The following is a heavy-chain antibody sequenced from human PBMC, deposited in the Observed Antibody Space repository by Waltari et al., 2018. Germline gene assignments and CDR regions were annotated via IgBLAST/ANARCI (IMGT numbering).Heavy chain of an antibody. CDR3: ARGRLLWRRYYFDY. V-gene: IGHV4-34*01. Sequence: QVQLQQWGAGLLKPSETLSLTCAVYGGSFSGYYWSWTRQPPGKGLEWIGEINHSGSTNYNPSLKSRVTISVDTSKNQFSLKLSSVTAADTAVYYCARGRLLWRRYYFDYWGQGTLVTVSS. CDR1: GGSFSGYY. D-gene: IGHD3-10*01. J-gene: IGHJ4*02. CDR2: INHSGST.